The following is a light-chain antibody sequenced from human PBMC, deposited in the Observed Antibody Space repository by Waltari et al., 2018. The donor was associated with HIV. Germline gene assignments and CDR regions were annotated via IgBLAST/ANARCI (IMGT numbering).Light chain of an antibody. Sequence: QSALTQPASVSGSPGQPITISCTGTSSAAGAYHFVPSYQHYPAKAPKLMIYEVSNLPSGVSDRFSGSKSDNAASLTISGLQAEDEADYYCSSYTSSNAYVVFGGGTKLTVL. CDR1: SSAAGAYHF. CDR2: EVS. CDR3: SSYTSSNAYVV. J-gene: IGLJ2*01. V-gene: IGLV2-14*01.